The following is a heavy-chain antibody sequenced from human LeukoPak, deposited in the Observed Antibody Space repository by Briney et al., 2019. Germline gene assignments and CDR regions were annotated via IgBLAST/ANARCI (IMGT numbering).Heavy chain of an antibody. CDR3: AKGIDPELGSGFDY. Sequence: GGSLRLSCAASGFTFSDYYMSWIRQAPGKGLEWVSYISSSGSTIYYADSVKGRFTISRDNSKNSLYLQMNSLRVEDTAIYYCAKGIDPELGSGFDYWGRGTLVTVSS. CDR2: ISSSGSTI. J-gene: IGHJ4*02. D-gene: IGHD1-26*01. CDR1: GFTFSDYY. V-gene: IGHV3-11*01.